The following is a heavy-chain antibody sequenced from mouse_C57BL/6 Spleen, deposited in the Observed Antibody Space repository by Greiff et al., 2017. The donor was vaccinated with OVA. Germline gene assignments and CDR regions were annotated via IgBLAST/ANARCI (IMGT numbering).Heavy chain of an antibody. Sequence: EVQLQQSGPELVKPGASVKIPCKASGYTFTDYNMDWVKQSHGKSLEWIGDINPNNSGTIYNQKFKGKATLTVDKSSSTAYMELRSLTSEDTAVYYCARGRRLYGSSGDWYFDVWGTGTTVTVSS. V-gene: IGHV1-18*01. CDR1: GYTFTDYN. CDR2: INPNNSGT. J-gene: IGHJ1*03. CDR3: ARGRRLYGSSGDWYFDV. D-gene: IGHD1-1*01.